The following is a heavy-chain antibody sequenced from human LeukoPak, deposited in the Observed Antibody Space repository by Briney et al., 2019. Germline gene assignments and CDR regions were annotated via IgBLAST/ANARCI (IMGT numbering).Heavy chain of an antibody. V-gene: IGHV3-30*18. J-gene: IGHJ6*02. Sequence: GSLRLSCAASGFIFSNYGMHWVRQAPGKGLEWVAVISYDGSNKYYADSVKGRFTISRDNSKNTLYLQMNSLRAEDTAVYYCAKSWVYYYYGMDVWGQGTTVTVSS. D-gene: IGHD3-16*01. CDR2: ISYDGSNK. CDR3: AKSWVYYYYGMDV. CDR1: GFIFSNYG.